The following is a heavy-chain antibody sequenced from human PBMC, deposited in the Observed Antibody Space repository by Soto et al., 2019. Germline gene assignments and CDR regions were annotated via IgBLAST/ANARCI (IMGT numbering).Heavy chain of an antibody. V-gene: IGHV4-39*02. Sequence: QLQLQESGPGLVKPSETLSLTCIVSGGSISSSSYYWGWIRQPPGKGLEWIGSIYYSGSTYYNPSLRCRVSISVETSKNRFSLRLSSVTAADTAVYYCARRASGQYQLLDWGQGTLVTVAS. CDR1: GGSISSSSYY. J-gene: IGHJ4*02. D-gene: IGHD2-2*01. CDR3: ARRASGQYQLLD. CDR2: IYYSGST.